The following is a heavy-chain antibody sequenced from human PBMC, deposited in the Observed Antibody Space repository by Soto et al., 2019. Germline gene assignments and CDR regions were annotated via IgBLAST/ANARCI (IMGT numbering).Heavy chain of an antibody. D-gene: IGHD6-13*01. CDR2: INPNRDGT. V-gene: IGHV1-2*02. CDR3: EIWQLELDY. J-gene: IGHJ4*02. Sequence: ASVKVSCKSSGYTFTGYYMHWVRQAPGQGLEWMRWINPNRDGTNYSQKFQRRVTITRQTSTSTAYMDLSSLTCEDTSVYYCEIWQLELDYRGQGTLVTVSS. CDR1: GYTFTGYY.